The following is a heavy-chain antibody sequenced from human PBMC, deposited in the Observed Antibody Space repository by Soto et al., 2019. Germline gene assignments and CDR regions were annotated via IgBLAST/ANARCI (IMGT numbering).Heavy chain of an antibody. V-gene: IGHV4-59*01. D-gene: IGHD3-3*01. Sequence: SETLSLTCTVSGGSISSYYWSWIRQPPGKGLEWIGYLYYSGSTNYNPSLKSRVTISVDTSKNQFSLKLSSVTAADTAVYYCARGSGYQDAFDIWGQGTMVTVSS. CDR1: GGSISSYY. CDR3: ARGSGYQDAFDI. CDR2: LYYSGST. J-gene: IGHJ3*02.